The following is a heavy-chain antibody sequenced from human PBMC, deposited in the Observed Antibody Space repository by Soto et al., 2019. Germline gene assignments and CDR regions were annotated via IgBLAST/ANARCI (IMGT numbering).Heavy chain of an antibody. J-gene: IGHJ4*02. CDR2: ISFHGGDE. CDR1: RSTFSTYA. V-gene: IGHV3-30-3*01. Sequence: GGSLRLSCAASRSTFSTYAMHWIRHAPGKGLEWVAVISFHGGDEYYAESVKGRFTISRDNSKNTLYLQMRSLRPEDTAVYYCARGPREWLHPVTWGPGTLLNVSS. CDR3: ARGPREWLHPVT. D-gene: IGHD5-12*01.